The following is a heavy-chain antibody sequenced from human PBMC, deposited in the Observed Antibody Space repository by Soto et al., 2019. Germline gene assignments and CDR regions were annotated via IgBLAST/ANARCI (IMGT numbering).Heavy chain of an antibody. CDR1: GFTFSSYA. CDR2: ISYDGSNK. Sequence: QVQLVESGGGVVQPGRSLRLSCAASGFTFSSYAMHWVRQAPGKGLEWVAVISYDGSNKYYADSVKGRFTISRDNSKNTLYLHMNSLRAADTAVYYCARGSSGWSNNWFDPWGQGTLVTVSS. V-gene: IGHV3-30-3*01. CDR3: ARGSSGWSNNWFDP. D-gene: IGHD6-19*01. J-gene: IGHJ5*02.